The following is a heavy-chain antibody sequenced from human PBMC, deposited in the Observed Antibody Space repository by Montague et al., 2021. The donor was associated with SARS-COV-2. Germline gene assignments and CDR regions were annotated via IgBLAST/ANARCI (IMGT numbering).Heavy chain of an antibody. CDR3: ARRSYDILTGYSIPNWFDP. J-gene: IGHJ5*02. D-gene: IGHD3-9*01. CDR1: GGSISSYY. CDR2: IYYSGST. V-gene: IGHV4-59*01. Sequence: SETLSLTCTASGGSISSYYWSWIRQPPGKGLEWIGYIYYSGSTNYNPSLKSRVTISVDTSKNQFSLKLSSVTAADTAVYYCARRSYDILTGYSIPNWFDPWGQGTLVTVSS.